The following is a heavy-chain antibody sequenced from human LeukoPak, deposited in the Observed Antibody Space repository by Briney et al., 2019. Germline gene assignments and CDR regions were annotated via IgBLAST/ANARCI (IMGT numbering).Heavy chain of an antibody. CDR1: GFTVSSNY. D-gene: IGHD6-19*01. Sequence: PGGSLRLSCAASGFTVSSNYMSWVRQAPGKGLEWVSLLYSDGSTYYADSVKGRFTISRDNCKNTLYLRMNSLRAEDTAVYYCARVGKNGWDFDHWGQGTLVTVSS. CDR3: ARVGKNGWDFDH. CDR2: LYSDGST. V-gene: IGHV3-53*01. J-gene: IGHJ4*02.